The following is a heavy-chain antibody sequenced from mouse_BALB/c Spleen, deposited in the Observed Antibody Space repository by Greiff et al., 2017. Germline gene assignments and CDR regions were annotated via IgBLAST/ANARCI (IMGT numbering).Heavy chain of an antibody. CDR2: ISSGGST. J-gene: IGHJ2*01. Sequence: EVQLVESGGGLVKPGGSLKLSCAASGFTFSSYAMSWVRQTPEKRLEWVASISSGGSTYYPDSVKGRFTISRDNARNILYLQMSSLRSEDTAMYYCASITTALYYFDYWGQGTTLTVSS. D-gene: IGHD1-2*01. CDR1: GFTFSSYA. V-gene: IGHV5-6-5*01. CDR3: ASITTALYYFDY.